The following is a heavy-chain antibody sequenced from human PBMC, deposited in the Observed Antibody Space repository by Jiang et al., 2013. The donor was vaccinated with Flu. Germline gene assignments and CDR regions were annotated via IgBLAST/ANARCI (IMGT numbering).Heavy chain of an antibody. CDR1: GYTFTSYG. Sequence: SGAEVKKPGASVKVSSKASGYTFTSYGISWVRQAPGQGLEWMGGIIPIFGTANYAQKFQGRVTITADESTSTAYMELSSLRSEDTAVYYCARWVVPAPYCSGGSCYSGYFDYWGQGTLVTVSS. D-gene: IGHD2-15*01. J-gene: IGHJ4*02. CDR2: IIPIFGTA. CDR3: ARWVVPAPYCSGGSCYSGYFDY. V-gene: IGHV1-69*13.